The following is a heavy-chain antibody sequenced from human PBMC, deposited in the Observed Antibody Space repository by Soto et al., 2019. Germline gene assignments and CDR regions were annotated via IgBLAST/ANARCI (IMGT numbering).Heavy chain of an antibody. CDR1: GGSISNHY. J-gene: IGHJ4*02. D-gene: IGHD3-10*01. CDR3: AGDTYGLDY. CDR2: ILYSGST. Sequence: QVQLQESGPGLVKPSETLSLTCTVSGGSISNHYWNWIRQPPGRGLEWIGNILYSGSTNYNPSLKSRVNMSVDTSRNQFSLKLSSVTAADTAVYYCAGDTYGLDYWGQGTLVSVSS. V-gene: IGHV4-59*11.